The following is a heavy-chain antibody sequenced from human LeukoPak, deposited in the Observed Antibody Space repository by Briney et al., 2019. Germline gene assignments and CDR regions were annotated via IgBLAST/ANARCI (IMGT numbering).Heavy chain of an antibody. D-gene: IGHD3-9*01. CDR3: ARRRILTGYYYYFDY. J-gene: IGHJ4*02. Sequence: GESLKISCQGSGYNFPNYWIGWVRQMPGKGLEWMGIIYPGDSDTKYSPSFQGQVTISADKSISTAYLQWSSLKASDTAMYYCARRRILTGYYYYFDYWGQGTLVTVSS. CDR1: GYNFPNYW. CDR2: IYPGDSDT. V-gene: IGHV5-51*01.